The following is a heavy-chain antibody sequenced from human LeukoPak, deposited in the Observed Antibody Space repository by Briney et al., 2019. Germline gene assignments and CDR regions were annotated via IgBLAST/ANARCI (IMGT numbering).Heavy chain of an antibody. CDR2: INHSGST. D-gene: IGHD1-14*01. CDR1: GGSFSGYY. Sequence: SETLSLTCAVYGGSFSGYYWSWIRQPPGKGLEWIGEINHSGSTTYNPSLKSRVTMSVDTSKNQFSLKLTSVTAADTAVFYCARYNPGPYYFDYWGQGTLVTVSS. CDR3: ARYNPGPYYFDY. V-gene: IGHV4-34*01. J-gene: IGHJ4*02.